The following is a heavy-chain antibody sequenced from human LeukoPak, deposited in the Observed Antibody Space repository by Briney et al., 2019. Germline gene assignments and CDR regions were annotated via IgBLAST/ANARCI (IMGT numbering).Heavy chain of an antibody. V-gene: IGHV1-24*01. CDR1: GYTLTELS. D-gene: IGHD3-3*01. Sequence: AASVKVSCKVSGYTLTELSMHLVRQAPGKGLEWMGGFDPEDGETIYAQKFQGRVTMTEDTSTDTAYMELSSLRSEDTAVYYCATGVITIFGVVISFLRYWGQGTLVTVSS. J-gene: IGHJ4*02. CDR2: FDPEDGET. CDR3: ATGVITIFGVVISFLRY.